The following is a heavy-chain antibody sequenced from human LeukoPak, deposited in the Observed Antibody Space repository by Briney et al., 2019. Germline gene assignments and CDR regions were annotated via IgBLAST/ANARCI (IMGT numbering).Heavy chain of an antibody. V-gene: IGHV4-34*01. CDR1: GGSFSGYY. CDR2: LNHSGST. D-gene: IGHD2-21*02. Sequence: SETLSLTCAVYGGSFSGYYWSWIRQPPGKGLEWIGELNHSGSTNYNPSLKSRVTISVDTSKDQFSLKLYSVTAEDTAVYYCARDPAYCGGDCYSVYQDAFDIWGQGTRVTVSS. J-gene: IGHJ3*02. CDR3: ARDPAYCGGDCYSVYQDAFDI.